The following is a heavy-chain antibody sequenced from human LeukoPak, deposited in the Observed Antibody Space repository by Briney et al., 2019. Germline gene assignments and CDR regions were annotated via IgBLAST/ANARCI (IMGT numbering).Heavy chain of an antibody. CDR2: INHSGST. V-gene: IGHV4-34*01. CDR3: ARGYYDSSGYLISYNWFDP. J-gene: IGHJ5*02. Sequence: LSETLSLTCAVYGGSFSGYYWSWIRQPPGKGLEWIGEINHSGSTNYNPSLKSRVTISVDTSKNQFSLKLSSVTAADTAVYYCARGYYDSSGYLISYNWFDPWGQGTLVTVSS. CDR1: GGSFSGYY. D-gene: IGHD3-22*01.